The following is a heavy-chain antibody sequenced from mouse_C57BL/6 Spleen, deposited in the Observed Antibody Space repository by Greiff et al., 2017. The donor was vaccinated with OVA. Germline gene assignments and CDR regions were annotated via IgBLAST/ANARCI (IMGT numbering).Heavy chain of an antibody. CDR1: GYTFTRYS. CDR3: ARGDYYYGTEGDY. V-gene: IGHV1-52*01. D-gene: IGHD1-1*01. Sequence: QVQLQQSGAELVRPGPSVKLSCKASGYTFTRYSMHWVKQTPIQGLEWIGTIYPCDSETSYNQKFKDKATLTVDKSSSTAYMQLSSLTSEDSAVYYCARGDYYYGTEGDYWGQGTTLTVSS. CDR2: IYPCDSET. J-gene: IGHJ2*01.